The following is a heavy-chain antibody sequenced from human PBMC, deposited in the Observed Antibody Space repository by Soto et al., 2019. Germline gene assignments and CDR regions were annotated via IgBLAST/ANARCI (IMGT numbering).Heavy chain of an antibody. V-gene: IGHV5-51*01. Sequence: PGESLKISCKGSGYSFTSYWIGWVRQMPGKGLEWMGIIYPGDSDTRYSPSFQGQVTISADKSISTAYLQWSSLKASDTAMYYCARHYAAAGTPYYYGMDAWGKGTTVTVSS. CDR3: ARHYAAAGTPYYYGMDA. J-gene: IGHJ6*04. CDR1: GYSFTSYW. D-gene: IGHD6-13*01. CDR2: IYPGDSDT.